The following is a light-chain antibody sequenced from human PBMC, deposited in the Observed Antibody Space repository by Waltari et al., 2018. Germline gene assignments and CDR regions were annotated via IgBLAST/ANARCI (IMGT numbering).Light chain of an antibody. CDR3: CSYRIGSTPGV. Sequence: SALTQPASVSGSLGQSITIPCSGSTSVVGSGNLVSWYQQFPGTVPKLIIYEVTKRPSGVSSRFSGSKSGNMASLTISGLQPEDEADYYCCSYRIGSTPGVFGGGTKVTVL. CDR2: EVT. J-gene: IGLJ3*02. V-gene: IGLV2-23*02. CDR1: TSVVGSGNL.